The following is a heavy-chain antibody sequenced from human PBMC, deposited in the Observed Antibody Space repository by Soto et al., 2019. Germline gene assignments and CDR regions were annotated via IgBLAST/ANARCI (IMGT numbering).Heavy chain of an antibody. D-gene: IGHD2-15*01. J-gene: IGHJ5*01. CDR2: IYKSATT. V-gene: IGHV4-30-4*01. CDR3: ARGRYCLTGRCFPNWFDS. Sequence: SETLSLACSVSGDSISTVDYFWAWIRQPPGQALEYIGYIYKSATTYYNPSFESRVAISLDTSKSQFSLNVTSVTAADTAVYFCARGRYCLTGRCFPNWFDSWGQGALVTVSS. CDR1: GDSISTVDYF.